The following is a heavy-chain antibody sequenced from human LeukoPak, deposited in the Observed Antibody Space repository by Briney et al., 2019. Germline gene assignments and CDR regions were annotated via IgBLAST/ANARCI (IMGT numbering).Heavy chain of an antibody. D-gene: IGHD2-15*01. V-gene: IGHV3-48*03. CDR2: ISSSGSTI. Sequence: GGSLRLSCAASGFTFSSYEMNWVRQAPGKGLEWVSYISSSGSTIYYADSVKGRFTISRDNAKNSLYLQMNSLRAEDTAVYYCARVVVADNNWFDPWGQGILVTVYS. J-gene: IGHJ5*02. CDR3: ARVVVADNNWFDP. CDR1: GFTFSSYE.